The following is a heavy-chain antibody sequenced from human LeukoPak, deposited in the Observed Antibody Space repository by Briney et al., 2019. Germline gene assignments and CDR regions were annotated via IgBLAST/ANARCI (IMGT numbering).Heavy chain of an antibody. CDR3: ATIYDFWSGSPGVDY. CDR2: VDPEDGET. CDR1: GGTFSSYA. J-gene: IGHJ4*02. Sequence: ASVKVSCKASGGTFSSYAISWVQQAPGKGLEWMGRVDPEDGETIYAEKFQGRVTITADTSTDTAYMELSSLRSEDTAVYYCATIYDFWSGSPGVDYWGQGTLVTVSS. V-gene: IGHV1-69-2*01. D-gene: IGHD3-3*01.